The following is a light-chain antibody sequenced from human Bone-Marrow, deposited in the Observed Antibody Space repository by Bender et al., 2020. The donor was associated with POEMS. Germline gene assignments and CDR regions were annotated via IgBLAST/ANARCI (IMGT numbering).Light chain of an antibody. J-gene: IGLJ3*02. Sequence: QSVLTQPPSASGTPGQRVTISCSGSNSNIGTNAVNWYQQFPGTAPQLLIYSDNQRPSGVPDRFYAFKSGTSASLAISGLQCGDEADYYCAARDAGLSGGVFGGGTKLTVL. V-gene: IGLV1-44*01. CDR2: SDN. CDR1: NSNIGTNA. CDR3: AARDAGLSGGV.